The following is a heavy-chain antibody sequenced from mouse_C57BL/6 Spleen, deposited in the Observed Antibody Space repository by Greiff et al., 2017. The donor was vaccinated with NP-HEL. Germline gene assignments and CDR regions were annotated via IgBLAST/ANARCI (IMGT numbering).Heavy chain of an antibody. V-gene: IGHV1-72*01. CDR1: GYTFTSYW. D-gene: IGHD2-5*01. Sequence: QVQLQQPGAELVKPGASVKLSCKASGYTFTSYWMHWVKQRPGRGLEWIGRIDPNSGGTKYNEQFKSKATLTVDKPSSTAYMQLSSLTSEDSAVYYCARWDYSKGGAMDYWGQGTSVTVSS. J-gene: IGHJ4*01. CDR3: ARWDYSKGGAMDY. CDR2: IDPNSGGT.